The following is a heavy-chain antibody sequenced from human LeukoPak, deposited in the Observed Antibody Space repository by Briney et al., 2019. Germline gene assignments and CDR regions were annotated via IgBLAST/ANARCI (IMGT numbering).Heavy chain of an antibody. J-gene: IGHJ1*01. V-gene: IGHV4-39*01. CDR3: ASIHCSGGRCYLGHFQH. CDR2: IYYSGST. CDR1: GGSISSGSDS. Sequence: PSETLSLTCAVSGGSISSGSDSWGWIRQPPGKGLEWIGSIYYSGSTYYNPSLKSRVTVSVDTSENQFSLKLSSVTAADTAVYYCASIHCSGGRCYLGHFQHWGQGTLVTVSS. D-gene: IGHD2-15*01.